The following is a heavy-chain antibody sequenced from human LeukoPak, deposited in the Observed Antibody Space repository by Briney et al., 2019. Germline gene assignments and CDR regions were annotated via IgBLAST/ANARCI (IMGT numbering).Heavy chain of an antibody. CDR3: ARASGYGMDV. Sequence: SETLSLTCTVSGASISSSRYYWGWIRQPPGKGPEWIGEINHSGSTNYNPPLKSRVTISVDTSKNQFSLKLSSVTAADTAVYYCARASGYGMDVWGQGTTVTVSS. D-gene: IGHD3-10*01. J-gene: IGHJ6*02. CDR1: GASISSSRYY. V-gene: IGHV4-39*07. CDR2: INHSGST.